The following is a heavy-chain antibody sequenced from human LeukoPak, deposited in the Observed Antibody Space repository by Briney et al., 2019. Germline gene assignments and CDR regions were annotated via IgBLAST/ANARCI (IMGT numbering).Heavy chain of an antibody. CDR2: IGGSGGGI. D-gene: IGHD3-10*01. CDR1: RFTFSSYA. V-gene: IGHV3-23*01. Sequence: GGSLRLSCAASRFTFSSYAMSWIRQAPGMRLEWVSTIGGSGGGIYYADSVKGRFTISRDNSQSTLYLQMNSLRAEDTAVYYCAKYRGFGDSYDSWGQGTMVTVSS. CDR3: AKYRGFGDSYDS. J-gene: IGHJ3*01.